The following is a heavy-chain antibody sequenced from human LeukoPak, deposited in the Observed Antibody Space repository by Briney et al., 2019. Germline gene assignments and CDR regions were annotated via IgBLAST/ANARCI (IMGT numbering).Heavy chain of an antibody. CDR2: IKQDGSEK. J-gene: IGHJ3*02. Sequence: TGGSLRLSCAGSGFTFSSYWMSWVRQAPGKGLEWVANIKQDGSEKYYVDSVKGRFTISRDNAKNSLYLQMNSLRAEDTAVYYCARAPYSGSLFDAFDIWGQGTMVTVSS. D-gene: IGHD1-26*01. V-gene: IGHV3-7*01. CDR3: ARAPYSGSLFDAFDI. CDR1: GFTFSSYW.